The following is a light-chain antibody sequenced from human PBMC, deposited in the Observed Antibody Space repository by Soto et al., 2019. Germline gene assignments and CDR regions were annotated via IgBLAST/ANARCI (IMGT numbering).Light chain of an antibody. CDR3: QQYGNSPRT. CDR2: GAS. V-gene: IGKV3-20*01. J-gene: IGKJ1*01. Sequence: EIVLTQSPGTLSLSPGERATLSCRASQSVSSSYLAWYQQKPGQAPRLLIYGASSRATGIPARFSGSGSGTEFTLTISSLQSEDFAVYYCQQYGNSPRTFGQGTKVDI. CDR1: QSVSSSY.